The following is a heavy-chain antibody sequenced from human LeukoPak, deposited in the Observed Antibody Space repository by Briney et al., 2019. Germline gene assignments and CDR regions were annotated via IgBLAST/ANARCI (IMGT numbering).Heavy chain of an antibody. V-gene: IGHV1-2*02. CDR2: INPNSGGT. CDR3: ARAGEKYSSSSAVDY. D-gene: IGHD6-6*01. J-gene: IGHJ4*02. Sequence: ASVKVSCKASGYTFTGYYMHWVRQAPGQGLEWMGWINPNSGGTNYAQKFQGRVTMTRDTSISTAYMELSRLRSDDTAVYYCARAGEKYSSSSAVDYWGQGTLVTVSS. CDR1: GYTFTGYY.